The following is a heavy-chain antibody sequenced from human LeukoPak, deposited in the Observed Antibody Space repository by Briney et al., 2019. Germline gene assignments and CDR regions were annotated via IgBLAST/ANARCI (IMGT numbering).Heavy chain of an antibody. CDR2: IRSTADGYAT. D-gene: IGHD6-19*01. CDR1: GFTFSGSA. CDR3: ARDSADLDY. J-gene: IGHJ4*02. V-gene: IGHV3-73*01. Sequence: GSLSLSCAASGFTFSGSALHWVRQASGKGLEWVGRIRSTADGYATAYAASVKGRFTISRDDSKNTAYLQMDSLKTEDTAVYYCARDSADLDYWGQGTLVTVSS.